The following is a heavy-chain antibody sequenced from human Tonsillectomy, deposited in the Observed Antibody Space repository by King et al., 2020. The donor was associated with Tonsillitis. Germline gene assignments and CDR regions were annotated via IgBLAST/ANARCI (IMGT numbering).Heavy chain of an antibody. J-gene: IGHJ6*02. CDR1: GGSISSDTYF. CDR2: FFYSGST. Sequence: QLQESGPGLVKPSETLSLTCSVSGGSISSDTYFWAWIRQPPGKGLEWIGTFFYSGSTSYSPSLNSRVTISVDTSTKEFSLELRSVTAADTAVYYCATLSTPNDDSDYYYHGMDVWGQGTTVTVSS. V-gene: IGHV4-39*01. D-gene: IGHD4-11*01. CDR3: ATLSTPNDDSDYYYHGMDV.